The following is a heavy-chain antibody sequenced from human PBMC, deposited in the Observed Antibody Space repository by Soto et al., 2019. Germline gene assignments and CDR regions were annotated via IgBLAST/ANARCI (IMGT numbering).Heavy chain of an antibody. J-gene: IGHJ5*02. CDR1: GYTFTSYD. D-gene: IGHD3-10*01. V-gene: IGHV1-8*01. CDR2: MNANSGNT. CDR3: ISTAYMGLSSLRSEDTAVYYCAGEEVLRYFDWLYNSFDP. Sequence: QVQLVQSGAEVKKPGASVKVSCKASGYTFTSYDINWVRQATGQGLEWMGWMNANSGNTGYAQKFQGRGTMTRDTSQCNTGDAEKLHGTVTRTRNTSISTAYMGLSSLRSEDTAVYYCAGEEVLRYFDWLYNSFDPWGQGTLVTVSS.